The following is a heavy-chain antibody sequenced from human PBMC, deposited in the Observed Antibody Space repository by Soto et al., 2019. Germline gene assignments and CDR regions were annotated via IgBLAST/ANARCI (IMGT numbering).Heavy chain of an antibody. D-gene: IGHD6-13*01. V-gene: IGHV3-30-3*01. CDR3: ARERRTSSSWFNYYYYGMDV. J-gene: IGHJ6*02. Sequence: LRLSCAASGFTFSSCAMHWVRQAPGKGLEWVAVISYDGSNKYYADSVKGRFTISRDNSKNTLYLQMNSLRAEDTAVYYCARERRTSSSWFNYYYYGMDVWGQGTTVTVSS. CDR1: GFTFSSCA. CDR2: ISYDGSNK.